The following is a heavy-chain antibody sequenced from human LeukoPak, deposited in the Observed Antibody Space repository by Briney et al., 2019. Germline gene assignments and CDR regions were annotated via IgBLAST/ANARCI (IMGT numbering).Heavy chain of an antibody. D-gene: IGHD6-19*01. CDR3: TRHEHKALAGDT. CDR1: GGSISSGSYY. J-gene: IGHJ5*02. V-gene: IGHV4-61*02. Sequence: SQTLSLTCTVSGGSISSGSYYWSWIRQPAGKGLEWIGRIYTSGSTNYNPSLKSRVTMSVDTSKNQFSLKLSSVTAADTAVYFCTRHEHKALAGDTWGPGTLVTVSS. CDR2: IYTSGST.